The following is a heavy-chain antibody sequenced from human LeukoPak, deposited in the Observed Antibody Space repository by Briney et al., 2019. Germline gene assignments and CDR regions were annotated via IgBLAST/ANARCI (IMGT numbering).Heavy chain of an antibody. Sequence: GGSLRLSCAASGFTVSSNYMSWVRQAPGKGLEWASVIYSGGSTYYADSVKGRFTISRDNSKNTLYLQMNSLRAEDTAVYYCARARSAGWLLFFDYWGQGTLVTVSS. CDR3: ARARSAGWLLFFDY. CDR2: IYSGGST. V-gene: IGHV3-66*01. CDR1: GFTVSSNY. D-gene: IGHD3-9*01. J-gene: IGHJ4*02.